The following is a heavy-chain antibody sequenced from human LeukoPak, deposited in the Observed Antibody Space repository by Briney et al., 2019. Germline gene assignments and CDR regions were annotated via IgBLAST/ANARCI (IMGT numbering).Heavy chain of an antibody. CDR1: GGSISSGDYY. CDR3: DSDHIVVVPAAIPGMINRFDP. J-gene: IGHJ5*02. V-gene: IGHV4-30-4*08. Sequence: SQTLSLTCTVSGGSISSGDYYWSWIRQPPGKGLGWIGYIYDSGSTYYNPSLSSRVSISVDASKNQFSLKLSSLTAADTAVYYCDSDHIVVVPAAIPGMINRFDPWGQGTLVTVSS. CDR2: IYDSGST. D-gene: IGHD2-2*02.